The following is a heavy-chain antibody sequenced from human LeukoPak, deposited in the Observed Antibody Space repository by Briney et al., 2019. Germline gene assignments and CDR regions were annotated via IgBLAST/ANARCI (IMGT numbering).Heavy chain of an antibody. Sequence: GGSLGLSCSASGFTFSSYWMGWVRQAPGKGLQWVANIKEDGTEKYYEDSVKGRFTISRDNAKNSLYLQMDSLRADDTAVYYCARTYPGIALAGTFDYWGQGTLVTVSS. V-gene: IGHV3-7*01. CDR1: GFTFSSYW. CDR3: ARTYPGIALAGTFDY. D-gene: IGHD6-19*01. J-gene: IGHJ4*02. CDR2: IKEDGTEK.